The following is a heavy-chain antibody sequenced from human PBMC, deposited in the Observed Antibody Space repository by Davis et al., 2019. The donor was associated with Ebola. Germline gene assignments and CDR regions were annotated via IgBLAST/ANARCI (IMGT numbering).Heavy chain of an antibody. CDR1: GFTVSSNY. J-gene: IGHJ6*02. D-gene: IGHD2-15*01. Sequence: GESLKISCAASGFTVSSNYMSWVRQAPGKGLEWVSVIYSGGSTYYADSVKGRFTISRVNSKNTLYLQMNSLRAEDTAVYYCARDTPFTDTYGMDVWGQGTTVTVSS. CDR3: ARDTPFTDTYGMDV. V-gene: IGHV3-53*01. CDR2: IYSGGST.